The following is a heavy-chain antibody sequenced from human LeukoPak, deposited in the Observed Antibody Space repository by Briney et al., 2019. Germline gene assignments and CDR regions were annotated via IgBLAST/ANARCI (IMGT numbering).Heavy chain of an antibody. V-gene: IGHV3-64D*06. CDR3: VRGTGY. J-gene: IGHJ4*02. CDR2: ISSNGDNT. Sequence: GGSLRLSCSVSGFTFSTYVTHWVRQAPGKGLEYVSAISSNGDNTYYADSVKGRFTISRDNPKNTLYLQMSSLRADDTAVYYCVRGTGYWGQGTLVTVSS. CDR1: GFTFSTYV.